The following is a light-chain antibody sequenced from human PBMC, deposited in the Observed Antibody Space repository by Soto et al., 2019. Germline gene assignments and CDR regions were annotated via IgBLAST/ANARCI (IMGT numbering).Light chain of an antibody. CDR1: QSVRSD. CDR2: SES. V-gene: IGKV3-15*01. CDR3: QQYSEWFS. Sequence: EILMTQSADTLSVSPGDRATLSCWASQSVRSDLAWYQKKPGQAPRLLIFSESTRATGIPARFSGSGSGTEFNLTISSLQPEDVGVYYCQQYSEWFSFGGGTKVDIK. J-gene: IGKJ4*01.